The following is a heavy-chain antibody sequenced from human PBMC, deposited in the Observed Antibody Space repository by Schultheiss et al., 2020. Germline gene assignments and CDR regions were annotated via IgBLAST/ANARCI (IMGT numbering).Heavy chain of an antibody. V-gene: IGHV4-59*08. CDR3: ARHPDIPTFDY. CDR2: IYYSGST. D-gene: IGHD2-15*01. Sequence: SQTLSLTCTVSGGSISSYYWSWIRQPPGKGLEWIGYIYYSGSTNYNPSLKSRVTISVDTSKNQFSLKLSSVTAADTAVYYCARHPDIPTFDYWGQGTLVTVSS. J-gene: IGHJ4*02. CDR1: GGSISSYY.